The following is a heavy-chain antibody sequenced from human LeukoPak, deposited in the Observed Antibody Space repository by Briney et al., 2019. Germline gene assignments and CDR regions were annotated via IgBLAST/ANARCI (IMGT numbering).Heavy chain of an antibody. D-gene: IGHD3-22*01. J-gene: IGHJ4*02. CDR2: IYYSGST. CDR1: GGSFSGYY. Sequence: PSETLSLTCAVYGGSFSGYYWSWIRQPPGKGLEWIGSIYYSGSTYYNPSLKSRVTISVDTSKNQFSLKLSSVTAADTAVYYCARLREDDSSGYSPDYWGQGTLVTVSS. CDR3: ARLREDDSSGYSPDY. V-gene: IGHV4-34*01.